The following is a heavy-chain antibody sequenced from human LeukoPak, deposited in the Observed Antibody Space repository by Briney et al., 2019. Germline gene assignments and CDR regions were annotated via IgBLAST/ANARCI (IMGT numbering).Heavy chain of an antibody. D-gene: IGHD3-3*01. CDR1: CYTLTELS. V-gene: IGHV1-24*01. J-gene: IGHJ4*02. CDR2: FDPEDGET. CDR3: ATAEAAIFGAMGY. Sequence: ASVKVSCKVSCYTLTELSMHWLRQAPGKRHEWMGGFDPEDGETIYAQKFQGRVTMTEDTSTDTAYMELSSLRSEDTAVYYCATAEAAIFGAMGYWGQGTLVTVSS.